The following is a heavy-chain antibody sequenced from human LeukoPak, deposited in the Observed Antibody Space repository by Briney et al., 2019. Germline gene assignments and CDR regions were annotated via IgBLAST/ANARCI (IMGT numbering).Heavy chain of an antibody. CDR3: AKDSVGYCSGGSCYSYYYYGMDV. J-gene: IGHJ6*02. D-gene: IGHD2-15*01. CDR1: GFTFSSYA. Sequence: GGSLRLSCAASGFTFSSYAMSWVRQAPGKGLEWVSAISGSGGSTYYADSVKGRFTISRDNSKSTLYLQMNSLRAEDTAVYYCAKDSVGYCSGGSCYSYYYYGMDVWGQGTTVTVSS. CDR2: ISGSGGST. V-gene: IGHV3-23*01.